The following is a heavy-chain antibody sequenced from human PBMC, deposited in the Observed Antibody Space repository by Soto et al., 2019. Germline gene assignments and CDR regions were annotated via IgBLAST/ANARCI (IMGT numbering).Heavy chain of an antibody. CDR2: IYRSGNA. V-gene: IGHV4-31*03. D-gene: IGHD3-3*01. CDR1: GGSISSSGYY. Sequence: SETLSLTCTVSGGSISSSGYYWSWIRQLPGKGLEWMGYIYRSGNASYNPSLDSRLTISVATSKNQFSLKLSSWTAADTAVYSWARKTDSSRGSFCYSGLDVWGHGTTVTVSS. J-gene: IGHJ6*02. CDR3: ARKTDSSRGSFCYSGLDV.